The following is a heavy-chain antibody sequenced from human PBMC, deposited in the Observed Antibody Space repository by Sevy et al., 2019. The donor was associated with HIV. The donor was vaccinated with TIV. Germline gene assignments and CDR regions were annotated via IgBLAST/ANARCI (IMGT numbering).Heavy chain of an antibody. Sequence: GGSLRLSCQASGFTFRTYWLTWVRQVPGKGLEWVANINQDGSKKYFVDSVKGRFTISRDNAKNSVYLQMNSLRADDTAVYYCVREIGGRCSYWGQGTLVTVSS. J-gene: IGHJ4*02. CDR3: VREIGGRCSY. CDR1: GFTFRTYW. D-gene: IGHD2-15*01. V-gene: IGHV3-7*03. CDR2: INQDGSKK.